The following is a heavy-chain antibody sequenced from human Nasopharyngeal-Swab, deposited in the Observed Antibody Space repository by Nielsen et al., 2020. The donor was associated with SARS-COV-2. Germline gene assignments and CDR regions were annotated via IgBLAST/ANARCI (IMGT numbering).Heavy chain of an antibody. CDR3: ARDSGVAGTKYYYYGMDV. CDR2: IYYSGST. J-gene: IGHJ6*02. V-gene: IGHV4-30-4*01. D-gene: IGHD6-19*01. Sequence: RQAPGKGLEWIGYIYYSGSTYYNPSLKSRVTTSVDTSKNQFSLKLSSVTAADAAVYYCARDSGVAGTKYYYYGMDVWGQGTTVTVSS.